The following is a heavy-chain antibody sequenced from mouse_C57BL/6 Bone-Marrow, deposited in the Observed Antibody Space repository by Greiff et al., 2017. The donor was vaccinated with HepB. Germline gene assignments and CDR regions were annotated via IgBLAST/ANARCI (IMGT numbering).Heavy chain of an antibody. CDR3: ARWGLWYYYIDY. CDR1: GYTFTSYW. D-gene: IGHD2-1*01. CDR2: IYPGSGST. Sequence: QVQLQQPGAELVKPGASVKMSCKASGYTFTSYWITWVKQRPGQGLEWIGDIYPGSGSTNYNEKLKSKATLTVDTSSSTAYMQLSSLTSEDSAVYYCARWGLWYYYIDYWGQGTTLTVSS. J-gene: IGHJ2*01. V-gene: IGHV1-55*01.